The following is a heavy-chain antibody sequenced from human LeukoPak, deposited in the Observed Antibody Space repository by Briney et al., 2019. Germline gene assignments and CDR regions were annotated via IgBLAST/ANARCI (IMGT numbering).Heavy chain of an antibody. Sequence: GASVKVSCKASGGTFSSYAISWVRQATGQGLEWMGWMNPNSGNTGYAQKFQGRVTMTRNTSISTAYMELSSLRSEDTAVYYCARDDYYGSGSSRWGQGTLVTVSS. CDR1: GGTFSSYA. V-gene: IGHV1-8*02. CDR3: ARDDYYGSGSSR. D-gene: IGHD3-10*01. J-gene: IGHJ1*01. CDR2: MNPNSGNT.